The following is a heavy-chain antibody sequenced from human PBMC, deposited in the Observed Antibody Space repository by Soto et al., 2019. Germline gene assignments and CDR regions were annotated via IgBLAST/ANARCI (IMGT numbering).Heavy chain of an antibody. CDR1: GGSISSGGYY. CDR3: ARDRRHSSGYYLDY. V-gene: IGHV4-31*03. D-gene: IGHD3-22*01. CDR2: IYYSGST. Sequence: SETLSLTCTVSGGSISSGGYYWSWIRQHPGKGLEWIGYIYYSGSTYYNPSLKSRVTISVDTSKNQFSLKLSSVTAADTAVYYCARDRRHSSGYYLDYWGQGTLVTVSS. J-gene: IGHJ4*02.